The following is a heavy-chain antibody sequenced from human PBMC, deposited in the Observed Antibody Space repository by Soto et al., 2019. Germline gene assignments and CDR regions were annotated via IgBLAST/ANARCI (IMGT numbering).Heavy chain of an antibody. CDR1: GGSISSFY. CDR3: ARGSSSWDY. J-gene: IGHJ4*02. D-gene: IGHD6-13*01. V-gene: IGHV4-4*07. Sequence: QVQLQESGPGLVKPSETLSLTCTVSGGSISSFYWSWIRQPAGKGLEWIGRIYSRGRNNYNPSLKSRVAMSVDTSKNRFSRRRSSVTAADAAMYYCARGSSSWDYWGQGPLVTVSS. CDR2: IYSRGRN.